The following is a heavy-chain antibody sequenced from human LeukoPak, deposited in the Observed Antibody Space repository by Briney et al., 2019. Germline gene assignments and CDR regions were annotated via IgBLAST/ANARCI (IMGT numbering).Heavy chain of an antibody. CDR1: GFIFSDHY. Sequence: GALRLSCVASGFIFSDHYMTWVRQAPGKGLEWVSYISYTRSNIYYADSVKGRFTISRDNAQNSLSLQMNSLTVEDAAVYYCARGRVAAAGTKWYSDLWGRGSLVTVSS. CDR3: ARGRVAAAGTKWYSDL. D-gene: IGHD6-13*01. V-gene: IGHV3-11*01. CDR2: ISYTRSNI. J-gene: IGHJ2*01.